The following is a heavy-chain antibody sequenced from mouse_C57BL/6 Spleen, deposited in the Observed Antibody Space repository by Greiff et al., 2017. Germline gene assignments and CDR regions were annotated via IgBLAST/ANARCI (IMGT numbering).Heavy chain of an antibody. J-gene: IGHJ4*01. D-gene: IGHD3-2*02. CDR2: IYPGDGDT. CDR3: ARQLRSYAMDY. CDR1: GYAFSSSW. Sequence: VKLMESGPELVKPGASVTISCKASGYAFSSSWMNWVKQRPGKGLEWIGRIYPGDGDTTYNGKFKGKATLTADKSSSTAYMQLSRLTSEDSAVYFCARQLRSYAMDYWGQGTSVTVSS. V-gene: IGHV1-82*01.